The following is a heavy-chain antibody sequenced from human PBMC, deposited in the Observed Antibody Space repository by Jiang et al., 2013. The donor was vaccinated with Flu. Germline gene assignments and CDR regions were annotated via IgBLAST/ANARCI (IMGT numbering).Heavy chain of an antibody. CDR3: ARNPYLYDVNDELNNGFDI. D-gene: IGHD2-8*01. V-gene: IGHV4-4*07. Sequence: SGPGLVKPSETLSLTCTVSGGSMDNYYWSWVRQPAGKGLEWIGRIYSSTNIRYNPSLESRVSMSLDTSKNQFSLMLTSVTAADTAVYFCARNPYLYDVNDELNNGFDIWGQGTMVTVSS. J-gene: IGHJ3*02. CDR1: GGSMDNYY. CDR2: IYSSTNI.